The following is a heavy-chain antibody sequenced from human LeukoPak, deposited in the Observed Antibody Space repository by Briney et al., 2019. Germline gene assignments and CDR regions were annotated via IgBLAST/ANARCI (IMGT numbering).Heavy chain of an antibody. CDR1: GYTFTSYG. V-gene: IGHV1-18*01. CDR2: ISAYNGNT. J-gene: IGHJ4*02. Sequence: GASVKVSFKASGYTFTSYGITWVRQAPGQGLEWMGWISAYNGNTNYAQNLHGRVTMTTDTSTSTAYMELRSLRSDDSAVYYCARGARIVGARDLDYWGQGTLVTVSS. CDR3: ARGARIVGARDLDY. D-gene: IGHD1-26*01.